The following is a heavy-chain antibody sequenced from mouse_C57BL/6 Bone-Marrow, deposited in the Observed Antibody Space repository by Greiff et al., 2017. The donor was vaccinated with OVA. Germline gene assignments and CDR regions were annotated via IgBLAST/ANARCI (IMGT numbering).Heavy chain of an antibody. CDR1: GYTFTSYW. J-gene: IGHJ3*01. D-gene: IGHD2-3*01. CDR3: AVYDGYYSWFAY. CDR2: IHPNSGST. V-gene: IGHV1-64*01. Sequence: QVQLQQPGAELVKPGASVKLSCKASGYTFTSYWMHWVKQRPGQGLEWIGMIHPNSGSTNYNEKFKSKATLTVDKSSSTAYMQLSSLTSEDSAVYDCAVYDGYYSWFAYWGQGTLVTVSA.